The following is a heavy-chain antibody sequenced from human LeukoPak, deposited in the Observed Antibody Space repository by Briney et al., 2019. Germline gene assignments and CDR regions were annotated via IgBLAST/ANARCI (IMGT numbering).Heavy chain of an antibody. V-gene: IGHV1-46*01. J-gene: IGHJ4*02. D-gene: IGHD3-9*01. Sequence: GASVKVSCKASEYTFTNYYIHWVRQAPGQGLEWMGIIDPSDGSTRYAQKFQGRITMTRDMSTYTVYVQLSSLRSEDTAVYYCAMENTILTTYYRPYYFDYWGQGTLVSVSS. CDR3: AMENTILTTYYRPYYFDY. CDR1: EYTFTNYY. CDR2: IDPSDGST.